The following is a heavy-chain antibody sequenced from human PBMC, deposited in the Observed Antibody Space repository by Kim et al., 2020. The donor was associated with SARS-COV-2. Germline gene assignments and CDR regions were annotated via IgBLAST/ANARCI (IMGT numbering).Heavy chain of an antibody. D-gene: IGHD5-18*01. Sequence: YNPSLKSRVTISVDTSKNQFSLKLSSVTAADTAVYYCAREDSDTAMVTYYWGQGTLVTVSS. V-gene: IGHV4-31*02. CDR3: AREDSDTAMVTYY. J-gene: IGHJ4*02.